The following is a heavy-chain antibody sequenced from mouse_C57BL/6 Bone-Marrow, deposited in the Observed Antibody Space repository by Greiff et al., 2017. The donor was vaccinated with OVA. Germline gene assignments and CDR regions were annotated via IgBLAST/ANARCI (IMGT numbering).Heavy chain of an antibody. CDR3: ARRENDYDPHD. CDR1: GYTFTSYW. V-gene: IGHV1-59*01. Sequence: QVQLQQPGAELVRPGTSVKLSCKASGYTFTSYWMHWVKQRPGQGLEWIGVIDPSDSYTNYNQKFKGKATLTVDTSSSTAYMQLSSLTSEDSAVYYCARRENDYDPHDWGQGTTLTVSS. J-gene: IGHJ2*01. D-gene: IGHD2-4*01. CDR2: IDPSDSYT.